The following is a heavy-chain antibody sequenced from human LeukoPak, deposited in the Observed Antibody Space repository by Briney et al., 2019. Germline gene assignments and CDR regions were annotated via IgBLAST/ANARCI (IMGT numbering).Heavy chain of an antibody. D-gene: IGHD5-24*01. V-gene: IGHV3-30*02. J-gene: IGHJ4*02. CDR1: GFTFGSYG. CDR3: AKDGRDGYNYTDY. Sequence: GGSLRLSCAASGFTFGSYGMHWVRQAPGKGLEWVAFIRYDGSNKYYADSVKGRFTISRDNSKNTLYLQMNSLRAEDTAVYYCAKDGRDGYNYTDYWGQGTLVTVSS. CDR2: IRYDGSNK.